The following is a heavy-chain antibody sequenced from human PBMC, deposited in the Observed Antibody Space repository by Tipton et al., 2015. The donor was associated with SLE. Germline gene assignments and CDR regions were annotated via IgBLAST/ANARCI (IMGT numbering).Heavy chain of an antibody. Sequence: SLRLSCAASGFTFSSYSMNWVRQAPGKGLEWVSYISSSSSTIYYADSVKGRFTISRDNAKNSLYLQMNSLRAEDTAVYYCARAIVGATKGALDYWGQGSLVTVSS. D-gene: IGHD1-26*01. CDR2: ISSSSSTI. V-gene: IGHV3-48*01. J-gene: IGHJ4*02. CDR3: ARAIVGATKGALDY. CDR1: GFTFSSYS.